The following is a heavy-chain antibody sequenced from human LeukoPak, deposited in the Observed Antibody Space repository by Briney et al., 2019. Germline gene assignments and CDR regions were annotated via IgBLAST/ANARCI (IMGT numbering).Heavy chain of an antibody. J-gene: IGHJ4*02. Sequence: PSQTLSLTCAVSGGSISSGGYSWSWIRQPPGKGLEWIGYIYHSGSTYYNPSLKSRVTISVDRSKNQFSLKLSSVTAADTAVYYCARRDIYCGGDCTFDYWGQGTLVTVSS. CDR1: GGSISSGGYS. CDR2: IYHSGST. D-gene: IGHD2-21*02. V-gene: IGHV4-30-2*01. CDR3: ARRDIYCGGDCTFDY.